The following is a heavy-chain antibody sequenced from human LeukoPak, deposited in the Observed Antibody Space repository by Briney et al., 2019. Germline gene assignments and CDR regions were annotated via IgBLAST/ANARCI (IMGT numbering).Heavy chain of an antibody. CDR1: GFTFSDYW. J-gene: IGHJ1*01. Sequence: GGSLRLSCAASGFTFSDYWMSWVRQAPGKGLEWVANIKQDGSEISYVHSVKGRFTISRDNARNSLYLQMNSLRDEDTAVYSCAREKYVAGEFFQHWGQGTLVTVSS. CDR3: AREKYVAGEFFQH. CDR2: IKQDGSEI. D-gene: IGHD6-13*01. V-gene: IGHV3-7*01.